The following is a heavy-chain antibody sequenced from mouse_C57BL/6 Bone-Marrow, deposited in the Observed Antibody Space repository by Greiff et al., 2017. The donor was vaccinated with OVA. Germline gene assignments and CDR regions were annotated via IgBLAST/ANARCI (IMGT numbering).Heavy chain of an antibody. CDR2: IDPETGGT. V-gene: IGHV1-15*01. CDR1: GYTFTDYE. CDR3: TGGTGAAWFAY. J-gene: IGHJ3*01. D-gene: IGHD3-3*01. Sequence: VQLQQSGAELVRPGASVTLSCKASGYTFTDYEMHWVKQTPVHGLAWIGAIDPETGGTAYNQKFKGKAILTADKSSSTAYMELRSLTSEDSAVYYCTGGTGAAWFAYWGQGTLVTVSA.